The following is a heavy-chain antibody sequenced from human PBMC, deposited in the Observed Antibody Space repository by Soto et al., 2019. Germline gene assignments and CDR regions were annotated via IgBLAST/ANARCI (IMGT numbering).Heavy chain of an antibody. V-gene: IGHV4-4*02. CDR3: ARSVILTGGSYKGLIRLHYFDT. CDR2: AHHSGRT. D-gene: IGHD3-9*01. J-gene: IGHJ4*02. Sequence: ASETLSLTCTVSGDSMSISNWWNWVRQPPGKGLEWIGEAHHSGRTNYNPSLKSRVTISVDKSKNQFSLNVDSVTAADTAVYYCARSVILTGGSYKGLIRLHYFDTWGPGTLVTVSS. CDR1: GDSMSISNW.